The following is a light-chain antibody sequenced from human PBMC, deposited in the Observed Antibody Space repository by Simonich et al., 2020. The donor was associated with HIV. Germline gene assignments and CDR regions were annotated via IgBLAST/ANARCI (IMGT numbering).Light chain of an antibody. CDR2: AAT. Sequence: IQLTQSPSFLSASVGDRVTITCRASQGISSNLAWYQQKPGKAPKLLIYAATNLQSWVPSRFSGSGSGTEFTLTISSLQPEDFATYYCQHLNSFPLTFGPGTKVDIK. CDR1: QGISSN. J-gene: IGKJ3*01. V-gene: IGKV1-9*01. CDR3: QHLNSFPLT.